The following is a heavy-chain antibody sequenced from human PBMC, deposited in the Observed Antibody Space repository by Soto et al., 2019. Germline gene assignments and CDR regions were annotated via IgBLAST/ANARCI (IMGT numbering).Heavy chain of an antibody. CDR3: ARDYSSGFFLDY. D-gene: IGHD6-19*01. Sequence: SETLSLTCTVSGGSISSSSYYWGWIRQPPGKGLEWIGSIYYSGSTYYNPSLKSRVTISVDTSKNQFSLKLSSVTAADTAVYYCARDYSSGFFLDYWGQGTLVTVSS. CDR1: GGSISSSSYY. V-gene: IGHV4-39*01. J-gene: IGHJ4*02. CDR2: IYYSGST.